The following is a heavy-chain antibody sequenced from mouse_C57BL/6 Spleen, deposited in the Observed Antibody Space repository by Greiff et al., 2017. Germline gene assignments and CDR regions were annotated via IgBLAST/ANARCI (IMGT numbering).Heavy chain of an antibody. D-gene: IGHD1-1*01. CDR1: GFTFSSYA. CDR2: ISDGGSYT. Sequence: EVQLVESGGGLVKPGGSLKLSCAASGFTFSSYAMSWVRQTPEKRLEWVATISDGGSYTYYPDNVKGRFTISRDNAKNNLYLQMSHLKSEDTAMYYCAREDYGSRFLAYWGQGTLVTVSA. J-gene: IGHJ3*01. CDR3: AREDYGSRFLAY. V-gene: IGHV5-4*01.